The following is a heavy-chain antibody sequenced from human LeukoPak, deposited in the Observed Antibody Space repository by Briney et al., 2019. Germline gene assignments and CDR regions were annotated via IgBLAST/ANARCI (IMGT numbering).Heavy chain of an antibody. J-gene: IGHJ5*02. CDR1: GYTFTGYY. D-gene: IGHD2/OR15-2a*01. CDR3: ARDRPFPSLGEASNWFDP. CDR2: INPNSGGT. Sequence: ASVKVSCKASGYTFTGYYMHWVRQAPGQGLEWMGWINPNSGGTNYAQKFQGRVTMTRDTPISTAYMELSRLRSDDTAVYYCARDRPFPSLGEASNWFDPWGQGTLVTVSS. V-gene: IGHV1-2*02.